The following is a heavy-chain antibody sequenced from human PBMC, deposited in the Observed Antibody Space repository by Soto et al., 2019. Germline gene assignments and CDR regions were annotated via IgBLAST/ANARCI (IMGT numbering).Heavy chain of an antibody. CDR1: GHIVTSCY. J-gene: IGHJ6*02. CDR3: ARGAVGLVARGFGMDV. Sequence: QMQLVQSGAEVKKPGASVRVSCKASGHIVTSCYVHWVRQVPGQGLEWTGVIDPIGGRPTYAQRLQGRVTLTTDTSTSTVYMEMSSLRSEDTAVYYCARGAVGLVARGFGMDVWGQGTTVTVSS. D-gene: IGHD3-10*01. V-gene: IGHV1-46*01. CDR2: IDPIGGRP.